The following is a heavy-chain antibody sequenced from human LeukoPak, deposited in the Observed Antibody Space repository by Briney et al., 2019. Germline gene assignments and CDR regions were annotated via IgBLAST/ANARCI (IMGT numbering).Heavy chain of an antibody. Sequence: GGSLRLSCAASGFTFSSYAMSWVRQAPGKGLEWVSAISGSGGSTYYADSVKGRFTISRDNSKNTLYLQMNSLRAEDTAVYYCAKVNLGHSMIVEFRYYFDYWGQGTLVTVSS. J-gene: IGHJ4*02. D-gene: IGHD3-22*01. CDR2: ISGSGGST. CDR3: AKVNLGHSMIVEFRYYFDY. V-gene: IGHV3-23*01. CDR1: GFTFSSYA.